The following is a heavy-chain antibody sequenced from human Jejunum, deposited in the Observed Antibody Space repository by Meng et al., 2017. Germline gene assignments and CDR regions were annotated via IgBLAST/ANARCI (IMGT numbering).Heavy chain of an antibody. CDR2: INIDGSIT. D-gene: IGHD1-7*01. CDR1: GFTFSDYW. J-gene: IGHJ4*02. V-gene: IGHV3-74*01. CDR3: ATVREGNFFFDD. Sequence: EVQLVESGGGLVHPGGSLRLSFAASGFTFSDYWLHWVRQAPGKGLVCISRINIDGSITTYADSVKGRFAISRDNAKNTLHLQMNSLRAEDTAVYYCATVREGNFFFDDWGQGTLVTVSS.